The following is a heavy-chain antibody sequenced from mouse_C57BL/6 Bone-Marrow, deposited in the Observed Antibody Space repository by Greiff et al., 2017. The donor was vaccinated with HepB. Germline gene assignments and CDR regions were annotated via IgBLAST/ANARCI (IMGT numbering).Heavy chain of an antibody. V-gene: IGHV5-9-1*02. J-gene: IGHJ3*01. D-gene: IGHD1-1*01. CDR3: TIEYDGSSQPEFAY. CDR1: GFTFSSYA. Sequence: EVMLVESGEGLVKPGGSLKLSCAASGFTFSSYAMSWVRQTPEKRLEWVAYISSGGDYIYYADTVKGRFTISRDNARNTLYLQMSSLKSEDTALDYCTIEYDGSSQPEFAYWGQGTLVTVSA. CDR2: ISSGGDYI.